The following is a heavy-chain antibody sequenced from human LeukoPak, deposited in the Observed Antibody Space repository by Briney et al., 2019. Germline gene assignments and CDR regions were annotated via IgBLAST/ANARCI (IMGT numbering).Heavy chain of an antibody. D-gene: IGHD3-3*01. CDR1: GFTFSRYA. CDR3: AKEGFDFWSGYYMDNWFDP. J-gene: IGHJ5*02. Sequence: GGSLSLTCAASGFTFSRYAVHWVRQAPGKGLEWVAVISYDGSNKYYADSVKGRFTISRDNSKNTLYLQMNSLRAEDTAVYYCAKEGFDFWSGYYMDNWFDPWGQGTLVTVSS. CDR2: ISYDGSNK. V-gene: IGHV3-30*04.